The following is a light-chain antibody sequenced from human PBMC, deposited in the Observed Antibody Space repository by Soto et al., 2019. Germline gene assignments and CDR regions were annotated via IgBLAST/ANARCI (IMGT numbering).Light chain of an antibody. J-gene: IGLJ2*01. Sequence: QSALTQPRSVSGSPGQSVTISCTGTSSDVGGYNYVSWYQQHPGKDPKLMIYDIIKWPSGVSDRFSGSKSGNTASLTISGLQADDGADYYCCSYAGSYTVVFGGGTQLTVL. CDR2: DII. CDR1: SSDVGGYNY. CDR3: CSYAGSYTVV. V-gene: IGLV2-11*01.